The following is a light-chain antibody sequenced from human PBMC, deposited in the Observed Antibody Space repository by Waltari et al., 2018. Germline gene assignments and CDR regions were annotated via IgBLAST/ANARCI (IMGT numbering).Light chain of an antibody. Sequence: DIVMTQPPLSLPVTPGEPASISCRSSQSLLHSNGYNYLDWYLQKPGQSPQLLIDLGSNRASGVPDRFSGRGSGTGFTLEINRVETEDAGIYYCMQTRQTPWTFGQGTKVEIK. CDR3: MQTRQTPWT. CDR2: LGS. V-gene: IGKV2-28*01. J-gene: IGKJ1*01. CDR1: QSLLHSNGYNY.